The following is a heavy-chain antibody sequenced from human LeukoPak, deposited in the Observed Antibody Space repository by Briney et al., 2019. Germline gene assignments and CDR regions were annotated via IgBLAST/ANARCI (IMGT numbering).Heavy chain of an antibody. J-gene: IGHJ3*02. CDR3: ARVPITMIVVVITTFGEAFDI. V-gene: IGHV3-7*01. CDR1: GFTFSSYW. CDR2: IKQDGSEK. D-gene: IGHD3-22*01. Sequence: GGSLRLSCAASGFTFSSYWMSWVRQAPGKGLEWVANIKQDGSEKYYVDSVKGRFTISRDNAKNSLYLQMNSLRAEDTAVYYCARVPITMIVVVITTFGEAFDIWGQGTMVTVSS.